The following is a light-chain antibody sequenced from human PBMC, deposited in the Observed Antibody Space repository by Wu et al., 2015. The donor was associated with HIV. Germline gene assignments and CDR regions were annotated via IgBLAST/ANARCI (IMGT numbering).Light chain of an antibody. V-gene: IGKV1-39*01. CDR3: QKYNTAPWT. Sequence: DIQMTQSPSSLSASVGDRVTITCRASQSISSYLSWYQQKPGKAPNLLIYAASSLQSGVPSRFSGSGSGTDFTLTISSLQPEDVATYYCQKYNTAPWTFGQGTKVEMK. CDR1: QSISSY. J-gene: IGKJ1*01. CDR2: AAS.